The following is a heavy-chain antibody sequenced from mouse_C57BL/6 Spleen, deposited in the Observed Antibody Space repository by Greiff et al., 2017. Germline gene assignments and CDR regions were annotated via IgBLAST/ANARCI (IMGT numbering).Heavy chain of an antibody. J-gene: IGHJ2*01. CDR2: IDPETGGT. Sequence: VQLQQSGAELVRPGASVTLSCKASGYTFTDYEMHWVKQTPVHGLEWIGAIDPETGGTAYNQKFKGKAILTADKSSSTAYMELRSLTSEDSAVYYCTKEGDGYLFDYWGQGTTLTVSS. D-gene: IGHD2-3*01. V-gene: IGHV1-15*01. CDR1: GYTFTDYE. CDR3: TKEGDGYLFDY.